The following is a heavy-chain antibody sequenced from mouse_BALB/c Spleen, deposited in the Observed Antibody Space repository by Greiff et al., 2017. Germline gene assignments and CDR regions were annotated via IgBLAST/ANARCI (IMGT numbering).Heavy chain of an antibody. CDR1: GFTFTDYY. J-gene: IGHJ3*01. CDR3: ARGKYGNSWFAY. Sequence: DVMLVESGGGLVQPGGSLRLSCATSGFTFTDYYMSWVRQPPGKALEWLGFIRNKANGYTTEYSASVKGRFTISRDNSQSILYLQMNTLRAEDSATYYCARGKYGNSWFAYWGQGTLVTVSA. V-gene: IGHV7-3*02. CDR2: IRNKANGYTT. D-gene: IGHD2-10*02.